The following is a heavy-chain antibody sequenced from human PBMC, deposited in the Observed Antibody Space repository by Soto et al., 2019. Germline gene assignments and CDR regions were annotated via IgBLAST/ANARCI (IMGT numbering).Heavy chain of an antibody. D-gene: IGHD3-10*01. V-gene: IGHV3-23*01. J-gene: IGHJ4*02. CDR2: LSGSGGST. CDR1: GFSFIKYA. CDR3: ARGISAGKGSPPDY. Sequence: EVQLLESGGGLVQPGGSLRLSCAASGFSFIKYAMSWVRQAPGKGLEWVSGLSGSGGSTSSAISVKGRFAISRDNSGNTLDMEMNSLRDGATGICYFARGISAGKGSPPDYWGQGTLVTVSS.